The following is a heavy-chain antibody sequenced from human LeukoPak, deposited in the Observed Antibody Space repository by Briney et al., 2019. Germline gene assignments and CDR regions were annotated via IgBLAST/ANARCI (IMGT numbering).Heavy chain of an antibody. CDR2: IYYSGST. V-gene: IGHV4-59*01. D-gene: IGHD4-11*01. J-gene: IGHJ4*02. CDR3: ARHTSTDYQYYFDY. CDR1: GGSISSYY. Sequence: PSETLSLTCTVSGGSISSYYWSWIRQPPGKGLEWIGYIYYSGSTNYHPSFKSRVPKSVDTSKNQFSLKLSSVTAADTAVYYCARHTSTDYQYYFDYWGQGTLVTVSS.